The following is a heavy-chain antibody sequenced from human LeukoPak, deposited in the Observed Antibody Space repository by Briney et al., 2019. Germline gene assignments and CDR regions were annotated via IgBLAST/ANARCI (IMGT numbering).Heavy chain of an antibody. CDR2: ISSSSSTI. D-gene: IGHD2/OR15-2a*01. J-gene: IGHJ4*02. Sequence: GGSLRLSCAASGFTFSSYSMNWVRQAPGKGLEWVSYISSSSSTIYYADSVKGRFTISRDSSKNTLFLQMNSLRAEDTAVYYCAKVPRGTTYYFDYWGQGTLVTVSS. CDR1: GFTFSSYS. CDR3: AKVPRGTTYYFDY. V-gene: IGHV3-48*01.